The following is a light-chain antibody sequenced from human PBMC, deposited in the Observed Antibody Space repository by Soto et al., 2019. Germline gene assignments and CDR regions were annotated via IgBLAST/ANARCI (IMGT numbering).Light chain of an antibody. V-gene: IGLV4-69*01. CDR1: SGHSDYA. CDR3: QAWGTGGV. Sequence: QAVVTQSPSASASPGASVKLTYTLSSGHSDYAIAWHQQQPEKGPRYLMKVTSDGSHTKGGGIPDRFSGSSSGADRYLTISSLRSDDEADYYCQAWGTGGVFGGGTKVTVL. CDR2: VTSDGSH. J-gene: IGLJ3*02.